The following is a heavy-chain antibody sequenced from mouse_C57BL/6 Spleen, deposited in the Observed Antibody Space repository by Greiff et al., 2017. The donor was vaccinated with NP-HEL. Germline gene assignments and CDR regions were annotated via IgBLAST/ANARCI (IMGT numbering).Heavy chain of an antibody. J-gene: IGHJ2*01. CDR1: GYTFTSYW. CDR2: IDPSDSYT. D-gene: IGHD1-1*01. V-gene: IGHV1-69*01. Sequence: QVQLQQPGAELVMPGASVKLSCKASGYTFTSYWMHWVKQRPGQGLEWIGEIDPSDSYTNYNQKFKGKSTLTVDKSSSTAYMQLSSLTSEDSAVYYCARSAYYYGRSYWGQGTTLTVSS. CDR3: ARSAYYYGRSY.